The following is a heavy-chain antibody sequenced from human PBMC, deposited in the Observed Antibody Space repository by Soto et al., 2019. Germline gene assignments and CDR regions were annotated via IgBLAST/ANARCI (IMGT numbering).Heavy chain of an antibody. Sequence: ASVKVSCKASGGTFSSYAISWVRQAPGQGLEWMGGIIPIFGTANYAQKFQGRVTITADESTSTAYMELSSLRSEDTAVYYCARDDFGVVRRIDYWGQGTLVTVSS. CDR3: ARDDFGVVRRIDY. D-gene: IGHD3-3*01. CDR1: GGTFSSYA. J-gene: IGHJ4*02. V-gene: IGHV1-69*13. CDR2: IIPIFGTA.